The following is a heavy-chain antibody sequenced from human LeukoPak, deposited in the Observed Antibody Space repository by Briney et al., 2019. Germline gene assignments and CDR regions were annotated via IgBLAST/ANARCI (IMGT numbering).Heavy chain of an antibody. V-gene: IGHV1-69*04. CDR1: GGTFSSYA. D-gene: IGHD2-8*02. J-gene: IGHJ6*02. Sequence: ASVKVSCKAPGGTFSSYAISWVRQAPGQGLEWMGRIIPILGIANYAQKFQGRVTITADKSTSTAYMELSSLRSEDTAVYYCARGVRTGGYYYGMDVWGQGTTVTVSS. CDR2: IIPILGIA. CDR3: ARGVRTGGYYYGMDV.